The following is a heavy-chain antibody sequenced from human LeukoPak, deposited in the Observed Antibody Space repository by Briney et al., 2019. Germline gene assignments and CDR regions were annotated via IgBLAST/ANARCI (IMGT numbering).Heavy chain of an antibody. CDR1: GYTFTNYG. CDR3: ARVKSWDTGFDP. Sequence: GASVKVSCKASGYTFTNYGINWVRQAPGQGLEWMGGIIPIFGTANYAQKFQGRVTITADESTSTAYMELSSLRSEDTAVYYCARVKSWDTGFDPWGQGTLVTVSS. CDR2: IIPIFGTA. D-gene: IGHD1-26*01. J-gene: IGHJ5*02. V-gene: IGHV1-69*13.